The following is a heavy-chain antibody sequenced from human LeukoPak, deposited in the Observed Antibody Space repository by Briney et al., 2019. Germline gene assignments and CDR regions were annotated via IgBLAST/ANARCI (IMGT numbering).Heavy chain of an antibody. CDR1: GGSISSYY. D-gene: IGHD3-3*02. CDR3: ARDPLSQGWFDP. CDR2: IYYSGST. Sequence: PSGTLSLTCTVSGGSISSYYWSWIRQPPGKGLEWIGYIYYSGSTNYNPSLKSRVTISVDTSKNQFSLKLSPVTAADTAVYYCARDPLSQGWFDPWGQGTLVTVSS. J-gene: IGHJ5*02. V-gene: IGHV4-59*01.